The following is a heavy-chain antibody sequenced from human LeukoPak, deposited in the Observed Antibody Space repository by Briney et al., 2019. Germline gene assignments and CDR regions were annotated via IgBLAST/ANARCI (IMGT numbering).Heavy chain of an antibody. CDR2: ISAYNGNT. V-gene: IGHV1-18*04. Sequence: ASVKVSCKASGYTFTGYYMHWVRQAPGQGLEWMGWISAYNGNTNYAQKLQGRVTMTTDTSTSTAYMELRSLRSDDTAVYYCARAHDSSGYYYSNDYWGQGTLVTVSS. CDR3: ARAHDSSGYYYSNDY. J-gene: IGHJ4*02. CDR1: GYTFTGYY. D-gene: IGHD3-22*01.